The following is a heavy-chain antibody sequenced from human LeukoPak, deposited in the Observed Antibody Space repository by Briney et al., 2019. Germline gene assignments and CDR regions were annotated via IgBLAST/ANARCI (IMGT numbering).Heavy chain of an antibody. CDR2: INPDGSTT. Sequence: GGSLRLSCVASGFSFSSYWMHWVRQVPGKGLVWVSRINPDGSTTSYADSVKDRFTISRDNAKSMVYLQMNSLRGEDSAVYYCARVSIGWYHFDYWGQGVLVSVSS. J-gene: IGHJ4*02. CDR1: GFSFSSYW. CDR3: ARVSIGWYHFDY. D-gene: IGHD6-19*01. V-gene: IGHV3-74*01.